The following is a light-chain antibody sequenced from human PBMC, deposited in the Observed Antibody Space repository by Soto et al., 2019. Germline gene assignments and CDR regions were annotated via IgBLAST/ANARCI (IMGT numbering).Light chain of an antibody. Sequence: EILLTQSPATLSLSPGERATLSCRASQSVSSYLAWYQQKPGQAPRLLIYDASNRATGIPARLSGSGSGTDFTLTISSLEPEDFAVYYCQQRSNWLTFGGGTKVDI. J-gene: IGKJ4*01. V-gene: IGKV3-11*01. CDR3: QQRSNWLT. CDR2: DAS. CDR1: QSVSSY.